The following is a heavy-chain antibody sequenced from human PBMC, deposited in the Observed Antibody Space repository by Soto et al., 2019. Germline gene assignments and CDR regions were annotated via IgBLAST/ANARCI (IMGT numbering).Heavy chain of an antibody. CDR1: GGSISSGDYY. CDR2: IYYSGST. CDR3: ARVPVVYDGDHY. J-gene: IGHJ4*02. D-gene: IGHD2-8*02. V-gene: IGHV4-30-4*01. Sequence: SETLSLTCTVSGGSISSGDYYWSWIRQPPGKGLEWIGYIYYSGSTYYNPSLKSRVTISVDTSKNQFSLKLSSVTAADTAVYYCARVPVVYDGDHYWGQGTLVTVSS.